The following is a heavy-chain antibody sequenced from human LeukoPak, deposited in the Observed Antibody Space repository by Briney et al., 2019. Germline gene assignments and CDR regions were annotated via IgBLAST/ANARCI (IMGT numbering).Heavy chain of an antibody. CDR3: ARDGRIRGYYDILTARGYFDY. D-gene: IGHD3-9*01. CDR1: GYSFTDYY. V-gene: IGHV1-2*02. Sequence: ASVKVSCKASGYSFTDYYMHWVRQAPGQGLEWMGWINPNSGGTNYAQRFQGRVTMTRDTSISTAYMELSRLRSDDTAVYYCARDGRIRGYYDILTARGYFDYWGQGTLVTVSS. CDR2: INPNSGGT. J-gene: IGHJ4*02.